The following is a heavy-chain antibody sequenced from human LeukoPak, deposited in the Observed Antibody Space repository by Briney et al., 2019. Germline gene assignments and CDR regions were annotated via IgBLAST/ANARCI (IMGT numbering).Heavy chain of an antibody. Sequence: SGGSLRLSCAASGFTFSSYAMSWVRQAPGKGLEWVSAISGSGGSTYYADSVKGRFTISRDNSKNTLYPQMNSLRAEDTAVYYCAKVGYSYGLGDAFDIWGQGTMVTVSS. CDR3: AKVGYSYGLGDAFDI. V-gene: IGHV3-23*01. D-gene: IGHD5-18*01. J-gene: IGHJ3*02. CDR2: ISGSGGST. CDR1: GFTFSSYA.